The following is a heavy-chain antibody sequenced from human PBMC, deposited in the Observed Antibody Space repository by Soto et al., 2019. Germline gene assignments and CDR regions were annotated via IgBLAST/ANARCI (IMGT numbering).Heavy chain of an antibody. CDR2: IIPVFGRP. J-gene: IGHJ1*01. D-gene: IGHD5-12*01. Sequence: SVKVSCKASGGTFSSFGISWVRQAPGQGLEWMGGIIPVFGRPNYAQRFRGRLTITADESTSTSYMELIDLGSEDTAVYYCAREGSGYNFWGQGTQVTVSS. CDR3: AREGSGYNF. CDR1: GGTFSSFG. V-gene: IGHV1-69*13.